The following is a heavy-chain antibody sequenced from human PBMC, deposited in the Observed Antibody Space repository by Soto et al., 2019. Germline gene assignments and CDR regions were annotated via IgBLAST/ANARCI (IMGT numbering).Heavy chain of an antibody. Sequence: ASVKVSCKASGYTFTSYGISWVRQAPGQGLEWMGWISAHNGNTNYAQKLQGRVTMTTDTSTSTAYMELRSLRSDDTAVYYCARDLAYTGTTMFPDYWGQGTLVTVSS. V-gene: IGHV1-18*01. CDR3: ARDLAYTGTTMFPDY. D-gene: IGHD1-7*01. CDR2: ISAHNGNT. CDR1: GYTFTSYG. J-gene: IGHJ4*02.